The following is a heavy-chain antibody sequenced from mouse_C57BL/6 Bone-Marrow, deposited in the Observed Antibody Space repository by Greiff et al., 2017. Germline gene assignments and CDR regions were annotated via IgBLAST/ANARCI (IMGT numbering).Heavy chain of an antibody. V-gene: IGHV1-55*01. Sequence: QVQLQQSGAELVKPGASVKMSCKASGYTFTSYWITWVKQRPGQGLEWIGDIYPGSGSTNYNEKFKSKATLTVDTSSSTAYMQLSSLTSEESAVYYCARPYYSNYWYFDVWGTGTTVTVSS. CDR2: IYPGSGST. D-gene: IGHD2-5*01. CDR3: ARPYYSNYWYFDV. CDR1: GYTFTSYW. J-gene: IGHJ1*03.